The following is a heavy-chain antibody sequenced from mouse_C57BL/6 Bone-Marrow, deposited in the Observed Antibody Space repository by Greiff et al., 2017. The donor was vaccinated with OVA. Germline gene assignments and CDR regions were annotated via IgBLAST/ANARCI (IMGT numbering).Heavy chain of an antibody. V-gene: IGHV1-63*01. CDR2: IYPGGGYT. D-gene: IGHD1-1*01. CDR3: ARYYSASIAYYAIDY. CDR1: GYTFTNYW. J-gene: IGHJ4*01. Sequence: VQLQQSGAELVRPGTSVKMSCKASGYTFTNYWIGWAKQRPGHGLEWIGDIYPGGGYTNYNEKFKGKATLTADKSSSTAYMQFSSLTSEDSAIYYCARYYSASIAYYAIDYWGDRTSLTASS.